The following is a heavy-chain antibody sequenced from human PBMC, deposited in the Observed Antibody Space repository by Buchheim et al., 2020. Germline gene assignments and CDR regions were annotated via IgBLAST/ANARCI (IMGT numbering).Heavy chain of an antibody. J-gene: IGHJ4*02. D-gene: IGHD6-13*01. V-gene: IGHV3-48*03. CDR2: ITSSDDIG. CDR3: ARDLGAAGQHFDY. Sequence: EVQLVESGGGLVQPGGSLRLSCAASGFTFSSYEMNWVRQAPGKGLEWVSYITSSDDIGYYADSVKGRFTISRDNAKNSLYLQMNSLRAEDTAVYYCARDLGAAGQHFDYWGQGTL. CDR1: GFTFSSYE.